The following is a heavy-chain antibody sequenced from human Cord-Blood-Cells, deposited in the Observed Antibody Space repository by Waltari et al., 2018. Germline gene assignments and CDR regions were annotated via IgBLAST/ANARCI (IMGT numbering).Heavy chain of an antibody. V-gene: IGHV1-8*03. D-gene: IGHD1-26*01. Sequence: QVQLVQSGAEVKKPGASVKVPCKASGYTFTSYDINWVRQANGQGLEWMGWMNPNSGNTGYAQKFQGRVTITRNTSISTAYMELSSLRSEDTAVYYCARVGGSYYYYYYGMDVWGQGTTVTVSS. CDR1: GYTFTSYD. CDR2: MNPNSGNT. J-gene: IGHJ6*02. CDR3: ARVGGSYYYYYYGMDV.